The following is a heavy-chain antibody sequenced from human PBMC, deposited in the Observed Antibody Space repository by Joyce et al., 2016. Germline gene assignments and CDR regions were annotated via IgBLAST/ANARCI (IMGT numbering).Heavy chain of an antibody. CDR1: GFTFSADW. J-gene: IGHJ3*02. D-gene: IGHD2/OR15-2a*01. CDR3: ARNRGWFKYDT. Sequence: EVQLVESGGGFVPPGGSLRFSCAASGFTFSADWMDGVRQTPGKGLEWEANINPDGSEKYYVASVKGRFTISRDNAKNTLELKMNSLRVEDTAVYFCARNRGWFKYDTWGQGTKVTVSS. CDR2: INPDGSEK. V-gene: IGHV3-7*04.